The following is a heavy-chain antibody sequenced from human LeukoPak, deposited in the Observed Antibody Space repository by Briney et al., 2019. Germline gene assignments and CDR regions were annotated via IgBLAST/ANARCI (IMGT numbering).Heavy chain of an antibody. V-gene: IGHV4-59*01. Sequence: PSETLSLTCTVSGGSISSYYWSWIRQPPGKGLEWIGYIYYSGSTNYNPSLKSRVTISVDTSKNQFSLKLSSVTAADTAVYYCARESGYYDYVWGSYRPKPDDAFDIWGQGTMVTVSS. D-gene: IGHD3-16*02. J-gene: IGHJ3*02. CDR2: IYYSGST. CDR3: ARESGYYDYVWGSYRPKPDDAFDI. CDR1: GGSISSYY.